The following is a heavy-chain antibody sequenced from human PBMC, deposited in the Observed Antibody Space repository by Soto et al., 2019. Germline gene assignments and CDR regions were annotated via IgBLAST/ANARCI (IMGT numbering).Heavy chain of an antibody. CDR1: GFTFSSYG. V-gene: IGHV3-30*18. J-gene: IGHJ6*02. Sequence: GGSLRLSCAASGFTFSSYGMHWVRKAPGKGLEWVAVISYDGSNKYYADSVKGRFTISRDNSKNTLCLQMNSLRAEDTAVYYCAKGTSDYDFWSGYYKVGYCYYGMDVWGQGTTVTVSS. CDR3: AKGTSDYDFWSGYYKVGYCYYGMDV. D-gene: IGHD3-3*01. CDR2: ISYDGSNK.